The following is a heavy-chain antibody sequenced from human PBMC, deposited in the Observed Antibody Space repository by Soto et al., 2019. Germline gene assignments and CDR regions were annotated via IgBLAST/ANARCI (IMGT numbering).Heavy chain of an antibody. Sequence: GGSLRLSCAASGFTFRSYGMHWVRQAPGKGLEWVAVISYDGSNKYYADSVKGRVTISRDNSKNTLYLQMNSLRAEDTAVYYCAKDGLPFSEWLSYFDYCGQGTMVTVYS. CDR3: AKDGLPFSEWLSYFDY. CDR2: ISYDGSNK. V-gene: IGHV3-30*18. D-gene: IGHD3-3*01. CDR1: GFTFRSYG. J-gene: IGHJ4*02.